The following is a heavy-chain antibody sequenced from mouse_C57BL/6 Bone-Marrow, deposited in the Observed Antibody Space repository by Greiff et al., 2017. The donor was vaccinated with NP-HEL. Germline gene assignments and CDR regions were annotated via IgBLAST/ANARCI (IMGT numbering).Heavy chain of an antibody. J-gene: IGHJ3*01. CDR2: IYPRSGNT. Sequence: QVQLQQSGAELARPGASVKLSCKASGYTFTSYGISWVKQRTGQGLEWIGEIYPRSGNTYYNEQFKGKATLTADKSSSTAYMELRSLTSEDSAVYFCARKEGLYSNYVAVAYWGQGTLVTVSA. V-gene: IGHV1-81*01. CDR3: ARKEGLYSNYVAVAY. D-gene: IGHD2-5*01. CDR1: GYTFTSYG.